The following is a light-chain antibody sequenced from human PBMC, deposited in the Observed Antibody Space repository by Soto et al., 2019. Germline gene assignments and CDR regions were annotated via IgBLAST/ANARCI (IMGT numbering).Light chain of an antibody. CDR3: SSYAGSNIWV. CDR1: SSDVGGYNY. J-gene: IGLJ3*02. CDR2: EVS. V-gene: IGLV2-8*01. Sequence: QSALTQPPSASGSPGQSVTISCTGTSSDVGGYNYVSWYQQHPGKAPKLMIYEVSERPSGVPDRFPGSKSSNTASLTVSGLQAEDEADYYCSSYAGSNIWVFGGGTQLTVL.